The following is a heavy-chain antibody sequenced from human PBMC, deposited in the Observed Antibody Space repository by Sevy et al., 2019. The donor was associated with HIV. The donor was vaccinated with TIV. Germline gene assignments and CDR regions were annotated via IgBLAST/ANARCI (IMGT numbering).Heavy chain of an antibody. CDR3: TTDEYGSAYAFDI. V-gene: IGHV3-15*01. J-gene: IGHJ3*02. Sequence: GESLKISCAASGFTFSNAWMSWVRQAPGKGLEWVGRIKSKTDGGTTDYAAPVKGRFTISRDDSKNTLYLQMNSLKTEDTAVYYCTTDEYGSAYAFDIWGQGTMVTVSS. CDR1: GFTFSNAW. CDR2: IKSKTDGGTT. D-gene: IGHD3-10*01.